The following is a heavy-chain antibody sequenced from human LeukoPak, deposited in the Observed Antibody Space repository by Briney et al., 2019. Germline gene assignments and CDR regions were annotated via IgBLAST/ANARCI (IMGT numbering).Heavy chain of an antibody. V-gene: IGHV3-23*01. CDR2: ISGSGGST. CDR1: GFTFSSYA. Sequence: GGSLRLSCAASGFTFSSYAMSWVRQAPGKGLEWVSAISGSGGSTYYADSVKGRFTISRDNSKNTLYLQMNSLRAEDTAVYYCAIIDDYGDYGGYWGQGTLVPVSS. CDR3: AIIDDYGDYGGY. J-gene: IGHJ4*02. D-gene: IGHD4-17*01.